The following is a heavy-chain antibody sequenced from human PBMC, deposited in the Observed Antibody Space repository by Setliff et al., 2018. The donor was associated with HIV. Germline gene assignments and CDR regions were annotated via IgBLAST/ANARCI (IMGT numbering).Heavy chain of an antibody. CDR2: IDYSGNT. J-gene: IGHJ4*02. CDR3: ERSGPVWFGEPPYYFDS. V-gene: IGHV4-39*07. D-gene: IGHD3-10*01. CDR1: GGSLSSTTYY. Sequence: SETLSLTCTVSGGSLSSTTYYWGWIRQPPGKGLEWIGIIDYSGNTYFNPSLKSRITISVDTSKNQFSLKLSSVTAADTAVYYCERSGPVWFGEPPYYFDSWGLGTLVTVSS.